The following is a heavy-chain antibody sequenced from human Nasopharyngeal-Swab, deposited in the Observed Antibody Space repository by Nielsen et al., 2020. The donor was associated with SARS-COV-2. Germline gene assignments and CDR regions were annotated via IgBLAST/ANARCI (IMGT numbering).Heavy chain of an antibody. V-gene: IGHV3-7*01. Sequence: GESLKISCAASGFTFSSYWMNWVRQAPGKGLEWVANIKQDGSEKPYVDSVKGRFTISRDNSKNTLYLQMNSLRAEDTAVYYCARDDDSGSYSDAFDIWGQGTMVTVSS. D-gene: IGHD1-26*01. J-gene: IGHJ3*02. CDR3: ARDDDSGSYSDAFDI. CDR1: GFTFSSYW. CDR2: IKQDGSEK.